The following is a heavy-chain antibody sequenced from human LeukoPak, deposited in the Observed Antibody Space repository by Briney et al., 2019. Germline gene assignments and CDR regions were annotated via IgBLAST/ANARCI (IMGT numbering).Heavy chain of an antibody. Sequence: GGSLRLSCAASGFTFSSYSMNWVRQAPGKGLEWVSSISSSSSYIYYADSVKGRFTISRDNAKNSLYLQMNSLKTEDTAVYYCAVIRGYTNSWPLDYWGQGALVTVSS. CDR3: AVIRGYTNSWPLDY. CDR2: ISSSSSYI. D-gene: IGHD6-13*01. CDR1: GFTFSSYS. J-gene: IGHJ4*02. V-gene: IGHV3-21*03.